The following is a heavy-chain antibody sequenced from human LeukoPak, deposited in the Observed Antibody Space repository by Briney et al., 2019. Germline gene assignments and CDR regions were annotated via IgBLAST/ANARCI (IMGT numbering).Heavy chain of an antibody. CDR1: GFTFSSYS. CDR3: AKDQYYYDSSGPFDY. Sequence: GGSLRLSCAASGFTFSSYSMNWVRQAPGKGLEWVAVISYDGSNKYYADSVKGRFTISRDNSKNTLYLQMNSLRAEDTAVYYCAKDQYYYDSSGPFDYWGQGTLVTVSS. CDR2: ISYDGSNK. D-gene: IGHD3-22*01. V-gene: IGHV3-30*18. J-gene: IGHJ4*02.